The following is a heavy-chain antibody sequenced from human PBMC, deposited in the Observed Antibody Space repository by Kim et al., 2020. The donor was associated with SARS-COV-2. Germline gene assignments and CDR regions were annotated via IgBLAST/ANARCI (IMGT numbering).Heavy chain of an antibody. V-gene: IGHV3-23*01. Sequence: DSVKGRFTISRHNSKNTLYLQINSLRAEDTALYYCAKARSAAAGSTNFHYWGQGTLVTVSS. J-gene: IGHJ4*02. D-gene: IGHD6-13*01. CDR3: AKARSAAAGSTNFHY.